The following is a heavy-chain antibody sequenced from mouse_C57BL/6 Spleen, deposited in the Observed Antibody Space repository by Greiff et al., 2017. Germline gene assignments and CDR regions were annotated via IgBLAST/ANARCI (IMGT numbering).Heavy chain of an antibody. CDR2: ISSGSSTI. J-gene: IGHJ4*01. CDR3: AGHGCDEGYAMDC. D-gene: IGHD2-2*01. V-gene: IGHV5-17*01. CDR1: GFTFSDYG. Sequence: EVKLVESGGGLVKPGGSLKLSCAASGFTFSDYGMHWVRRAPEKGLEWVAYISSGSSTIYYADTVKGRFTISRDTAKNTLFLQRTSLRSEDTAMYYCAGHGCDEGYAMDCGGQGTSVAVSS.